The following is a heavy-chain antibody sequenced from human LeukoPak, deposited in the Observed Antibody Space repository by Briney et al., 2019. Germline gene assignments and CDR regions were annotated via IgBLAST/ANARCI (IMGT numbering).Heavy chain of an antibody. CDR2: IWYDGSNK. V-gene: IGHV3-33*01. Sequence: GGSLRLSCAASGFTFSSYGMHWVRQAPGKGLEWVADIWYDGSNKYYADSVKGRFTISRDNSKNTLYLQMNSLRAEDTAVYYCAREMITFGGVIANHDAFDIWGQGTMVTVSS. J-gene: IGHJ3*02. D-gene: IGHD3-16*02. CDR1: GFTFSSYG. CDR3: AREMITFGGVIANHDAFDI.